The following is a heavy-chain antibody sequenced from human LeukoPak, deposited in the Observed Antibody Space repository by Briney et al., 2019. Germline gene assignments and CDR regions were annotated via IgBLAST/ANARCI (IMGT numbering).Heavy chain of an antibody. V-gene: IGHV3-48*03. J-gene: IGHJ6*02. CDR3: ARKEGNYYYYGMDV. CDR1: GFTFSSYD. Sequence: GGSLRLSCAASGFTFSSYDMNWARQAPGKGLEWVSYISSSGSTIYYADSVKGRFTISRDNAKNSLDLQMNSLRAEDTAVYYCARKEGNYYYYGMDVWGQGTTVTVSS. CDR2: ISSSGSTI.